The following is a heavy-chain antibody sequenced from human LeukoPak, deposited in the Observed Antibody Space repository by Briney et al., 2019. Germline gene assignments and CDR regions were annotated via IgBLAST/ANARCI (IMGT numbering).Heavy chain of an antibody. V-gene: IGHV1-2*06. J-gene: IGHJ4*02. Sequence: GASVKVSCKASGYTFTGYYMHWLRQAPGQGLEWMVRINPNSGGTNYAQKFQGRVTMTRDTSISTAYMELSRLRSDDTAVYYCAILWQTTVTTWRAFDYWGQGTLVTVSS. CDR1: GYTFTGYY. D-gene: IGHD4-17*01. CDR2: INPNSGGT. CDR3: AILWQTTVTTWRAFDY.